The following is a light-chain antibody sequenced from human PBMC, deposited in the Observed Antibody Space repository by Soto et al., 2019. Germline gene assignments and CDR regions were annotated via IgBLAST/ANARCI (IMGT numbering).Light chain of an antibody. V-gene: IGLV1-47*01. CDR1: GSSIGNNY. CDR2: KDN. J-gene: IGLJ3*02. CDR3: AAWDDSRQWL. Sequence: QAVVTQPPSASGTPGQRVTISCSGGGSSIGNNYVFWYQQLPGTAPKLLIYKDNKRPSGVPDRFSGSKSGTSASLAISGLRSEDEADYYCAAWDDSRQWLFGGGTKLTVL.